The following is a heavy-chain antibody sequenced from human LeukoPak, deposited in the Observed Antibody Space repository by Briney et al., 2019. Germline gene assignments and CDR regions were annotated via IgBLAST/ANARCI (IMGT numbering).Heavy chain of an antibody. V-gene: IGHV1-69*05. D-gene: IGHD2-2*01. Sequence: ASVKLSCNASGGSFSSYAISWVRQGPGQGLGLMGGIIPIFGTANYAQKFQGRVTFTTDESTSAAYMELSSLRSEDTAVYYCARGCSSTSCYPNWFDPWGQGTLVTVSS. CDR2: IIPIFGTA. CDR1: GGSFSSYA. J-gene: IGHJ5*02. CDR3: ARGCSSTSCYPNWFDP.